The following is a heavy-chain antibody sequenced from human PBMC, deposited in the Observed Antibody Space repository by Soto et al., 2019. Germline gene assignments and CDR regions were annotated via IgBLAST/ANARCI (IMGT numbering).Heavy chain of an antibody. CDR2: ISGTGDNT. J-gene: IGHJ6*02. V-gene: IGHV3-23*01. CDR3: AANPDYYYYGMDV. CDR1: GFTFSSYA. Sequence: EVQLLESGGGLAQPGGSLRLSCAASGFTFSSYAMTWVRQAPGKGLEWVSSISGTGDNTYYADSVKGRFTISRDNSKNTLYLQMNSLRAEDTAVYYCAANPDYYYYGMDVWGLGTTVTVSS.